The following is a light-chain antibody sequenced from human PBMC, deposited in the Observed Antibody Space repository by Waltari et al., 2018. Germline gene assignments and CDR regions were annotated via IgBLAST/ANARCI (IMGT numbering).Light chain of an antibody. J-gene: IGLJ1*01. CDR2: EVN. CDR1: GSDIGSYNR. V-gene: IGLV2-18*02. CDR3: SSYTTSTTQV. Sequence: QSALTQPPSVSGPPGQSVTISCSGTGSDIGSYNRVSWYHESPGPAHRPMIYEVNSRPSGVPDRFSGSKSGNTASLTISGLQAEDEADYYCSSYTTSTTQVFGTGTKVTVL.